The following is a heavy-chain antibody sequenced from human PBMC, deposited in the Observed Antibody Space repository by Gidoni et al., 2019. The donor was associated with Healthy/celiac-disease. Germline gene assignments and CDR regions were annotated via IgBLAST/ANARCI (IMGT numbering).Heavy chain of an antibody. V-gene: IGHV1-18*01. CDR1: GYTFTSYG. Sequence: QVLLVQSGAAVMTPGASVKVSCKASGYTFTSYGISWVRQAPGQGLEWMGWISAYNGDTNDAQKLQGRVTMTTDTSTSTAYMELRSLRSDDTAVYYCARDQPYYSTRGPFDYWGQGTLVTVSS. CDR2: ISAYNGDT. D-gene: IGHD3-10*01. J-gene: IGHJ4*02. CDR3: ARDQPYYSTRGPFDY.